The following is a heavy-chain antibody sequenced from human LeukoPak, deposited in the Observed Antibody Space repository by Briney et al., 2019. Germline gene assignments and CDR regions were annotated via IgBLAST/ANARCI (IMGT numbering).Heavy chain of an antibody. Sequence: GGSLRLSCAASGFTFSSYWMHWVRQAPGKGLVWVSRINSDGSSTSYADSVKGRFTISRDNAKNTLDLQMNSLRAEDTAVYYCARGFELITFGGAIGKLNWFDSWGQGTLVTVSS. CDR2: INSDGSST. CDR3: ARGFELITFGGAIGKLNWFDS. V-gene: IGHV3-74*01. D-gene: IGHD3-16*02. CDR1: GFTFSSYW. J-gene: IGHJ5*01.